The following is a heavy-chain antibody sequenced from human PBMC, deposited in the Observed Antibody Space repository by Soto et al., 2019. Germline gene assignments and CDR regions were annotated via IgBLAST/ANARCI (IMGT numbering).Heavy chain of an antibody. V-gene: IGHV3-11*01. Sequence: QVQLVESGGDLVKPGGSLRLSCAASGFTFSDSYRSWIRQAPGKGLERVSYISSSGNSIHYADSVKGRFTMSRDNAKDSLYLEMNSLRAEDTAIYYCARGGRPDVWGQGTTVTVSS. CDR3: ARGGRPDV. J-gene: IGHJ3*01. CDR2: ISSSGNSI. CDR1: GFTFSDSY. D-gene: IGHD1-26*01.